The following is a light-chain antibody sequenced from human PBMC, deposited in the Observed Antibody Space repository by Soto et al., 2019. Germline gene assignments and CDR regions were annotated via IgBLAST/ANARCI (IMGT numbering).Light chain of an antibody. CDR3: QQLNSYLYT. J-gene: IGKJ2*01. CDR2: AAS. CDR1: QDISSY. V-gene: IGKV1-9*01. Sequence: DIQLTQSPSFLSASVGDRVTITCRASQDISSYLAWYQQKPGKAPKLLIYAASTLQSGVPSRFSGSGSGTEFTLTISSLQPEDFATYYCQQLNSYLYTFGQGNKLEIK.